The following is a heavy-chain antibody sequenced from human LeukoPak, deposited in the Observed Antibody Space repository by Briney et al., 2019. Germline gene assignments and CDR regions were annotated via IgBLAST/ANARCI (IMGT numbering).Heavy chain of an antibody. V-gene: IGHV3-30-3*01. CDR2: ISYDGSNK. Sequence: GGSLRLSCAASGFTFSSYAMHWVRQAPGKGLEWVAVISYDGSNKYYADSVKGRFTISRDNSKDTLYLQMNSPRAEDTAVYYCARDCDYGGLDYWGQGTLVTVSS. D-gene: IGHD4-17*01. CDR3: ARDCDYGGLDY. CDR1: GFTFSSYA. J-gene: IGHJ4*02.